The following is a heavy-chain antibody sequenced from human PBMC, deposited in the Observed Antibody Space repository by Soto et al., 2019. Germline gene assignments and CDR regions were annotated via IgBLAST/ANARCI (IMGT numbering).Heavy chain of an antibody. CDR2: ISAYNGNT. Sequence: ASVKVSCKASGYTFTSYGISWVRQAPGQGLEWMGWISAYNGNTNYAQKLQGRVTMTTDTSTSTAYMELRSLRSDDTAVYCCARSNCSGGSCSLYYYYYGMDVWGQGTTVTVSS. D-gene: IGHD2-15*01. V-gene: IGHV1-18*01. CDR3: ARSNCSGGSCSLYYYYYGMDV. J-gene: IGHJ6*02. CDR1: GYTFTSYG.